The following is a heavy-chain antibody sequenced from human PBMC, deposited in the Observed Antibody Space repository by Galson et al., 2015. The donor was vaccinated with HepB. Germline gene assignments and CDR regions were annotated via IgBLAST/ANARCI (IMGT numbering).Heavy chain of an antibody. J-gene: IGHJ3*02. V-gene: IGHV1-69*06. CDR1: GGTFSSYA. CDR2: IIPIFGTA. CDR3: AREGGSFRAAAGALAFDI. Sequence: SVKVSCKASGGTFSSYAISWVRQAPGQGLEWTGGIIPIFGTANYAQKFQGRVTITADKSTSTAYMELSSLRSEDTAVYYCAREGGSFRAAAGALAFDIWGQGTMVTVSS. D-gene: IGHD6-13*01.